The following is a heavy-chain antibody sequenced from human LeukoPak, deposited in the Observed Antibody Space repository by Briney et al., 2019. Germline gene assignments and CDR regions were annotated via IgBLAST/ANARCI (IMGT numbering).Heavy chain of an antibody. Sequence: GGSLRLSCAASGFNFGDHRMNWVRQTPGKGLEWLSHISSSGDATYYAESVKGRFTISRDNAKNSMYLQMNSLRVEDTAMYYCASIDCDYWGQGTLVTVSS. CDR1: GFNFGDHR. CDR2: ISSSGDAT. D-gene: IGHD3-16*02. V-gene: IGHV3-48*04. J-gene: IGHJ4*02. CDR3: ASIDCDY.